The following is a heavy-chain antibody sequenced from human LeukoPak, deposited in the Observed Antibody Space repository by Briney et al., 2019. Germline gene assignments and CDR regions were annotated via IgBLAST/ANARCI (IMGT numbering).Heavy chain of an antibody. J-gene: IGHJ4*02. V-gene: IGHV4-59*08. CDR1: GASTSDKY. CDR2: IYNGRNT. Sequence: SETPSLTCSASGASTSDKYWSWIRQSPGRTLEWIGHIYNGRNTKYNPSLTSRVTISVDTSKNQFSLSLTSVTAADTAMYYCAQTTGWPGFDFWGPGALVTVSS. D-gene: IGHD6-19*01. CDR3: AQTTGWPGFDF.